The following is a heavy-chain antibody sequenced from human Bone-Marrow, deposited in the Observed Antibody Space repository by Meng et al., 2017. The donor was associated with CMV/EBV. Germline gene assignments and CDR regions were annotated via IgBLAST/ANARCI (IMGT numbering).Heavy chain of an antibody. CDR2: ISPNSGGT. D-gene: IGHD2-21*01. CDR3: ARPVVDYGMDV. V-gene: IGHV1-2*02. Sequence: ASVKVSCKASGYTFTDYYMHWVRQAPGQGLEWMGWISPNSGGTNYAQKFEGRVTMTRDTSISTTYMELSRLRSDDTAVYYCARPVVDYGMDVWGQGTTVTVSS. CDR1: GYTFTDYY. J-gene: IGHJ6*02.